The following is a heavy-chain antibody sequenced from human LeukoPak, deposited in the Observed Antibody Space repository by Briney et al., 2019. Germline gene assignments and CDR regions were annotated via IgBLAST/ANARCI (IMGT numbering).Heavy chain of an antibody. V-gene: IGHV3-7*01. Sequence: GGSLRLSCAASGFTFSSYWMSWVRQAPGKGLEWVANIKEDGSEKDYVDSVRGRFTISRDNAKNSLYLQMNSLRAEDTAVYYCASRLYGDAFDIWGQGTMVTVSS. CDR3: ASRLYGDAFDI. D-gene: IGHD4-17*01. CDR1: GFTFSSYW. J-gene: IGHJ3*02. CDR2: IKEDGSEK.